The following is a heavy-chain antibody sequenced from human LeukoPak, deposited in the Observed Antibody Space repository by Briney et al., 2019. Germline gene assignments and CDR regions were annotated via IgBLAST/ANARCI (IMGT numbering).Heavy chain of an antibody. CDR1: GDSISSAGYY. V-gene: IGHV4-31*03. Sequence: SQTLSLTCTVSGDSISSAGYYWTWIRQHPGKGLEWIGYIYYSGTTYYNPSLKSRLTISLDTSENQFSLKLSSVTAADTAVYYCARGADFDLWGRGTLVTVSS. CDR3: ARGADFDL. J-gene: IGHJ2*01. CDR2: IYYSGTT.